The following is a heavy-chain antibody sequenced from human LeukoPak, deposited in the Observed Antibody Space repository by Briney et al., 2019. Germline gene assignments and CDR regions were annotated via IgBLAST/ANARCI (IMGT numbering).Heavy chain of an antibody. CDR2: IKQDGSEK. CDR3: ARDGTYTDYDPDFDY. CDR1: GXTFSTYW. V-gene: IGHV3-7*04. D-gene: IGHD5-12*01. J-gene: IGHJ4*02. Sequence: GGSLRLSCAASGXTFSTYWMSWVRQAPGKGLEWVANIKQDGSEKYYVDSVKGRFTISRDNAKNSLYLQMNSLRAEDTAVYYCARDGTYTDYDPDFDYWGQGTQVTVSS.